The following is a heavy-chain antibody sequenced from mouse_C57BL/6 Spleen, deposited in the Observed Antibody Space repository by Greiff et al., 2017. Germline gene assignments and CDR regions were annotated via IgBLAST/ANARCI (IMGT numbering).Heavy chain of an antibody. CDR2: IHPNSGST. D-gene: IGHD4-1*01. J-gene: IGHJ4*01. CDR1: GYTFTSYW. V-gene: IGHV1-64*01. Sequence: QVQLQQPGAELVKPGASVKLSCKASGYTFTSYWMHWVKQRPGQGLEWIGMIHPNSGSTNYNAKFKSKATLTVDKSSSTAYMQLSGLTSEDSAVYYCARATGFYAMDYWGQGTSVTVSS. CDR3: ARATGFYAMDY.